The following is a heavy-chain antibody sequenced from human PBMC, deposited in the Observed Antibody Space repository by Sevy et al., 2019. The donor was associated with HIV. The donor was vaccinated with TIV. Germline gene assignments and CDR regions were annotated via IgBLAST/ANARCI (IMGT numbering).Heavy chain of an antibody. CDR1: GFTFSNYG. Sequence: GGSLRLSCAASGFTFSNYGMHWVHQAPGKGLEWVAFITYDGSNKYYADSVKGRFSISRDNSKNTLYLQMNSLRAEDTAVYYCAGFYYDSSGSRGFDPWGQGTLVTVSS. CDR3: AGFYYDSSGSRGFDP. J-gene: IGHJ5*02. V-gene: IGHV3-30*03. D-gene: IGHD3-22*01. CDR2: ITYDGSNK.